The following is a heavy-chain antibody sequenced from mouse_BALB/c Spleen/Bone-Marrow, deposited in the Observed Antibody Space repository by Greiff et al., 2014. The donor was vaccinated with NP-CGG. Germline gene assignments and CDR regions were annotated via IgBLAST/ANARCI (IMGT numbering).Heavy chain of an antibody. J-gene: IGHJ2*01. V-gene: IGHV1-87*01. Sequence: VQLQQSGAELARPGASVKLSCKASGYTFTSYWMQWVKQRPGKGLEWIGAIYPGDGDTRYTQKFKGKATLTADKSSSTAYMQLSSLASEDSAVYYCASQGDYGAFDYWGQGTTLTVSS. CDR3: ASQGDYGAFDY. CDR1: GYTFTSYW. D-gene: IGHD1-1*02. CDR2: IYPGDGDT.